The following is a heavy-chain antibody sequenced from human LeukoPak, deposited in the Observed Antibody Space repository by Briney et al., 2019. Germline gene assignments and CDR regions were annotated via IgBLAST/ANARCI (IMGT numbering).Heavy chain of an antibody. CDR2: ISYDGSNK. V-gene: IGHV3-30*03. D-gene: IGHD3-22*01. Sequence: PGRSLRLSCAASGFTFSSYGMHWVRQAPGKGLEWVAVISYDGSNKYYADSVKGRFTISRDNSKNTLYLEMNSLRAEDTAVYYCARDYYYDSSGYWDYYFDYWGQGTLVSVSS. CDR3: ARDYYYDSSGYWDYYFDY. J-gene: IGHJ4*02. CDR1: GFTFSSYG.